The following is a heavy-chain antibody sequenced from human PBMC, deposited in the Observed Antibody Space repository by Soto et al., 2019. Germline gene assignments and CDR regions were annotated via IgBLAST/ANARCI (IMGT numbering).Heavy chain of an antibody. Sequence: PGGSLRLSCAASGFSLGSNSMAWVRQAPGERLQWISGISNDGSITFYVDSVRGRFTISRDTSRNTLYLQMGSLRVEDTALYFCAKWSGFGDAWGQGTLVTVSS. CDR3: AKWSGFGDA. J-gene: IGHJ5*02. V-gene: IGHV3-23*01. D-gene: IGHD3-10*01. CDR1: GFSLGSNS. CDR2: ISNDGSIT.